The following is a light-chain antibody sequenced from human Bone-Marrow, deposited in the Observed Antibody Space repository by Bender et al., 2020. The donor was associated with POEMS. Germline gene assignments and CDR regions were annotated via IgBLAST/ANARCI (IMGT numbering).Light chain of an antibody. CDR3: SAWDDSLGVWG. CDR1: SSNIGNHG. V-gene: IGLV1-36*01. Sequence: QSVVTQPPSLSEAPRQRVTISCSGSSSNIGNHGVNWYQQLPGEAPKLLIYYDDLLTPGVSDRFSASKSGTSGSQAIGDTKSDGEALYYCSAWDDSLGVWGVDGGTKL. J-gene: IGLJ2*01. CDR2: YDD.